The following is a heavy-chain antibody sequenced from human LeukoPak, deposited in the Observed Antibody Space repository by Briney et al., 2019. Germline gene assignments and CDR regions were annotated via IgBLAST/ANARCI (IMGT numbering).Heavy chain of an antibody. CDR3: TRDHQGRPWEWFDP. D-gene: IGHD1-26*01. CDR2: IAFDGSNK. Sequence: GSLRLSCAASGFTFSNFAMHWVRQAPGKGLEWVAFIAFDGSNKYYAESVKGRFTVSRDNAKNLLFLEMNSLRVEDTFMYYCTRDHQGRPWEWFDPWGQGTLVTVSS. CDR1: GFTFSNFA. V-gene: IGHV3-30*12. J-gene: IGHJ5*02.